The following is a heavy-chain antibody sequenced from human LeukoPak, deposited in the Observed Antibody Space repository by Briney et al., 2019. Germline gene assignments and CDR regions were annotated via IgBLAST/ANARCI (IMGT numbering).Heavy chain of an antibody. CDR3: AGDTEWELN. D-gene: IGHD1-26*01. CDR1: GYTFTTDY. J-gene: IGHJ4*02. Sequence: ASVKVSCKASGYTFTTDYIHWVRQAPGQGLEWMGIINPSGGSTTYAQKFQGRVIMTGDTSTSTVYMELRSLRSEDTAVYYCAGDTEWELNWGQGTLVTVSS. CDR2: INPSGGST. V-gene: IGHV1-46*01.